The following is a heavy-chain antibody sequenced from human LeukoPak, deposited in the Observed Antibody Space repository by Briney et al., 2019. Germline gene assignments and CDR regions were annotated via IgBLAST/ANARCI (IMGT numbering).Heavy chain of an antibody. J-gene: IGHJ4*02. CDR1: GYTFTSYA. V-gene: IGHV7-4-1*02. D-gene: IGHD2-15*01. CDR2: INTNTGSP. Sequence: GASVKVSCKASGYTFTSYAMNWVRQAPGQGREWMGWINTNTGSPTYAQGFTGRFVFSLDTSVSTAYLQISSLKAEDTAVYYCARWTLPRGSAPYFDYWGQGNLVTVSS. CDR3: ARWTLPRGSAPYFDY.